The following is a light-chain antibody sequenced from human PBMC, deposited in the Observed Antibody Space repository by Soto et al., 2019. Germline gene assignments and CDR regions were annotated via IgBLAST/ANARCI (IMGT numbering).Light chain of an antibody. CDR1: GNYIESYNL. CDR2: EVS. J-gene: IGLJ3*02. CDR3: SSYTTTNTLV. V-gene: IGLV2-14*01. Sequence: QSVLTQPASVSGSPGQSITISCTGSGNYIESYNLISWYQQHPGKAPKLIIYEVSNRPSGVSNRFSGSKSDNTASLTISGLQAEDEADYYCSSYTTTNTLVFGGGTKLTVL.